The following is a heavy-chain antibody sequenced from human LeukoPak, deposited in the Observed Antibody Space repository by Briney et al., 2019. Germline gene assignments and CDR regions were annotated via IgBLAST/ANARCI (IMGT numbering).Heavy chain of an antibody. J-gene: IGHJ4*02. D-gene: IGHD5-24*01. Sequence: GGSLRLSCAASGFTFSSYSMNWVRQAPGKGLEWVSSISSSSSYIYYADSVKGRFTISRDNAKNSLYLQMNSLRPEDTAFYYCARDGEDGNYFNYWGQGTLVTVSS. CDR1: GFTFSSYS. V-gene: IGHV3-21*04. CDR2: ISSSSSYI. CDR3: ARDGEDGNYFNY.